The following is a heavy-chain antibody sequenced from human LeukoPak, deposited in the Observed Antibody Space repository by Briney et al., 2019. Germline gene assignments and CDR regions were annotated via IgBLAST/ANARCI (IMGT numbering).Heavy chain of an antibody. D-gene: IGHD3-9*01. CDR3: ARVNYDILTGQDYYYYYGMDV. Sequence: GASVKVSCKASGYTFTSYGISWVRQAPGQGLEWMGWISAYNGNTNYAQKLQGRVTMTTDTSTSTAYMELRSLRPDDTAVYYCARVNYDILTGQDYYYYYGMDVWGQGTTVTVSS. CDR2: ISAYNGNT. CDR1: GYTFTSYG. V-gene: IGHV1-18*01. J-gene: IGHJ6*02.